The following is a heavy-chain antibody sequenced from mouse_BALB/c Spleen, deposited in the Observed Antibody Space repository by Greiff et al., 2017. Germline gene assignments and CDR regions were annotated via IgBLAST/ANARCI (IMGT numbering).Heavy chain of an antibody. CDR2: INPSSGYT. V-gene: IGHV1-4*01. J-gene: IGHJ3*01. Sequence: VQLQQSGAELARPGASVKMSCKASGYTFTSYTMHWVKQRPGQGLEWIGYINPSSGYTNYNQKFKDKATLTADKSSSTAYMQLSSLTSEDSAVYYCARSGYGNPWCAYWGQGTLVTVSA. D-gene: IGHD2-10*02. CDR3: ARSGYGNPWCAY. CDR1: GYTFTSYT.